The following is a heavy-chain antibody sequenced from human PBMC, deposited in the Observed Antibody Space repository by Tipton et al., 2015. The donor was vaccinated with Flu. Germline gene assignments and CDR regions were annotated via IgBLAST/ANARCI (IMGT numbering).Heavy chain of an antibody. CDR1: GGFFSSYY. CDR2: IYNNQYT. D-gene: IGHD6-19*01. CDR3: ARERRGGWPFYDAFDF. J-gene: IGHJ3*01. Sequence: TLSLTCTVSGGFFSSYYWNWVRQPPGKGLEWIGYIYNNQYTKYNPSLKSRVTISVDTSKNQFSLKLSSVTAADTAVYYCARERRGGWPFYDAFDFWGQGTTVTASS. V-gene: IGHV4-59*12.